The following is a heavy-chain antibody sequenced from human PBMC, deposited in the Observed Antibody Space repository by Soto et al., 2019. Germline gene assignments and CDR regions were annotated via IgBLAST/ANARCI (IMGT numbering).Heavy chain of an antibody. CDR3: ARDAYGDYDHYYYGMDV. V-gene: IGHV4-59*01. D-gene: IGHD4-17*01. Sequence: QVQLQESGPGLVKPSETLSLTCTVSGGSISSYYWSWIRQPPGKGLEWIGYFYYSGSTNYNPSLKSRVTISVDTSKNQFSLKLSSVTAADTAVYYCARDAYGDYDHYYYGMDVWGQGTTVTVSS. CDR1: GGSISSYY. CDR2: FYYSGST. J-gene: IGHJ6*02.